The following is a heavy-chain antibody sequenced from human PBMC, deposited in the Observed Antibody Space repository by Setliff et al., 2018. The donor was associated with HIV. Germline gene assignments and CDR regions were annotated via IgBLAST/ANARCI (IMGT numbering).Heavy chain of an antibody. CDR2: IKSKTDGETE. CDR1: GFSFSNAW. CDR3: TTAVAQNWYGSGNENY. Sequence: GGSLRLSCAASGFSFSNAWMNWVRQAPGKGLEWVGRIKSKTDGETEDYAAPVKGRFTISRDDSRSTLYLQMNSLITEDTALYYCTTAVAQNWYGSGNENYWGQGTLVTVSS. J-gene: IGHJ4*02. D-gene: IGHD3-10*01. V-gene: IGHV3-15*01.